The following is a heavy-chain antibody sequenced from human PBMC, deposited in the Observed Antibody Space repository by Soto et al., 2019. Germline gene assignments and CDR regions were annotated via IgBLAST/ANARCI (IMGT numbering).Heavy chain of an antibody. V-gene: IGHV1-69*13. CDR1: GGTFSSYA. CDR2: IIPIFGTA. J-gene: IGHJ4*02. Sequence: SVNVSCKASGGTFSSYAISWARQAPGQGLEWMGGIIPIFGTANYAQKFQGRVTITADESTSTAYMELSSLRSEDTAVYYCARDKIEYSSSSYFDYWGQGTLVTVSS. CDR3: ARDKIEYSSSSYFDY. D-gene: IGHD6-6*01.